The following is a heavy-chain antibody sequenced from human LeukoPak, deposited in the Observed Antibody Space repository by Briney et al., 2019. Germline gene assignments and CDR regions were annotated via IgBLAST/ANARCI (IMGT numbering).Heavy chain of an antibody. CDR3: ATPSGSYYGGVDY. CDR2: IIPILGMA. CDR1: GGTFSNYT. D-gene: IGHD1-26*01. Sequence: ASVKVSCKASGGTFSNYTINWVRQAPGQGLEWMGRIIPILGMANYAHKFQGRVTITADKSTSTAYMELSSLRPEDTAVYYCATPSGSYYGGVDYWGQGTLVTVSS. V-gene: IGHV1-69*02. J-gene: IGHJ4*02.